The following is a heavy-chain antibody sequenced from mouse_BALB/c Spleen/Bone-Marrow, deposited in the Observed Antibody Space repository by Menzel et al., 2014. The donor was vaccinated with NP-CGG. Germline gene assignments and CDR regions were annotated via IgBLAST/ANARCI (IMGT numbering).Heavy chain of an antibody. CDR3: TRDNGPFDY. CDR1: GFTFSSYT. CDR2: ITSGGSYT. J-gene: IGHJ2*01. D-gene: IGHD1-2*01. V-gene: IGHV5-6-4*01. Sequence: EVKLVESGGGLVKPGGSLKLSCAASGFTFSSYTMSWVRQTPEKRLEWVATITSGGSYTYYPDSVKGRFTISRDNAKNTLYLQMSRLKSEDTAMYYCTRDNGPFDYWGQGTTLTVSS.